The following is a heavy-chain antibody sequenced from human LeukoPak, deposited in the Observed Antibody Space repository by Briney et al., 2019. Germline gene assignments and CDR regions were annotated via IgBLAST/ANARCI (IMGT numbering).Heavy chain of an antibody. D-gene: IGHD2-21*02. CDR1: GSTVSSNY. Sequence: GGSLRLSCAASGSTVSSNYMSWVRQAPGKGLEWVSSISSSSGSIYYADSLKGPFTISRDNAKNSLYLQMDSLRAEDTAVYYCARDTTYCGGGCYSLTDYWGQGTLVSVSS. CDR2: ISSSSGSI. CDR3: ARDTTYCGGGCYSLTDY. V-gene: IGHV3-21*01. J-gene: IGHJ4*02.